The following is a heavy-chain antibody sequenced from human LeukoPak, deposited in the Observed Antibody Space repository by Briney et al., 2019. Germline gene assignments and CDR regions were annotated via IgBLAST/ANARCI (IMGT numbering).Heavy chain of an antibody. CDR3: ARWGAKYYDILTGEYYYYGMDV. J-gene: IGHJ6*02. CDR2: ISYDGSNK. Sequence: GGSLRLSCAASGFTFSSYAMHWVRQAPGKGLEWGAVISYDGSNKYYADSVKGRFTISRDNSKNTLYLQMNSLRAEDAAVYYCARWGAKYYDILTGEYYYYGMDVWGQGTTVTVSS. CDR1: GFTFSSYA. D-gene: IGHD3-9*01. V-gene: IGHV3-30-3*01.